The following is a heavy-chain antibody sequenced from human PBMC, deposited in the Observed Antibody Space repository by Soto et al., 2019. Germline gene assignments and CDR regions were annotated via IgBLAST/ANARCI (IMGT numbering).Heavy chain of an antibody. CDR2: INHSGST. D-gene: IGHD1-7*01. CDR1: GGSFSGYY. V-gene: IGHV4-34*01. CDR3: ASNMTGTTKY. J-gene: IGHJ4*02. Sequence: PSETLSLTCAVYGGSFSGYYWSWIRQPPGKGLEWIGEINHSGSTNYNPSLKSRVTISVDTSKNQFSLKLSSVTAADTAVYYCASNMTGTTKYWGQGTLVTVSS.